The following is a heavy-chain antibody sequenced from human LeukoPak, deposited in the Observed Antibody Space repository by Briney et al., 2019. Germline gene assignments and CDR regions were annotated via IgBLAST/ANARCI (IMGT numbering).Heavy chain of an antibody. D-gene: IGHD4/OR15-4a*01. CDR2: IKSKIEGGTT. CDR3: SSNMVE. Sequence: GGSLRLSCAASRFTFSHAWMSWVRQAPGKGLEWVGRIKSKIEGGTTEYAAPVKGRFTISRDDSKNTLYLQMNSLKTEDTAVYYCSSNMVEWGQGTLVTVSS. CDR1: RFTFSHAW. V-gene: IGHV3-15*01. J-gene: IGHJ4*02.